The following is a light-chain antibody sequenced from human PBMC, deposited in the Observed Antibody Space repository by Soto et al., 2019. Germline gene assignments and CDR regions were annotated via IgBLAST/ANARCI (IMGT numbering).Light chain of an antibody. Sequence: QSALTQPASVSGSPGQSITISCTGTSSDVGSYNLVSWYQQHPGKAPKLMIYEVSKRLSGVSNRFSGSKSANTASLTISGLQADDEADYYCCSYGGRSTYVFGTGTKLTVL. CDR2: EVS. J-gene: IGLJ1*01. CDR3: CSYGGRSTYV. CDR1: SSDVGSYNL. V-gene: IGLV2-23*02.